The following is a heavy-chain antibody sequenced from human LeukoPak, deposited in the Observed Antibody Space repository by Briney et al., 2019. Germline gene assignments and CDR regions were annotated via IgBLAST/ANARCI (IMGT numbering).Heavy chain of an antibody. CDR2: TSYDGRNK. V-gene: IGHV3-30*04. Sequence: GGSLRLSCAASGFTFRSSAMHWVRQAPGKGLEWLAVTSYDGRNKYYADSAKGRFTISRDNSNNTLYLQMNSLRPEDTAVYCCARDGYGLDTPMVSTNFDYWGQGTLASVSS. CDR1: GFTFRSSA. CDR3: ARDGYGLDTPMVSTNFDY. D-gene: IGHD5-18*01. J-gene: IGHJ4*02.